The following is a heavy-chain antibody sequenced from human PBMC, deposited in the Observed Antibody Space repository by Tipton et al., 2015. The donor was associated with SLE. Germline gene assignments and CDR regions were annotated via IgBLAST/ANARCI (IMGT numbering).Heavy chain of an antibody. J-gene: IGHJ4*02. Sequence: GLVKPSETLSLTCTVSGGSISSYYWSWIRQPPGKGLEWIGYIYYSGSTNYNPSLKSRVTISVDTSKNQFSLKLSSVTAADTAVYYCARGQIGGPIPFDYWGQGTLVTVSS. V-gene: IGHV4-59*01. CDR1: GGSISSYY. CDR2: IYYSGST. CDR3: ARGQIGGPIPFDY.